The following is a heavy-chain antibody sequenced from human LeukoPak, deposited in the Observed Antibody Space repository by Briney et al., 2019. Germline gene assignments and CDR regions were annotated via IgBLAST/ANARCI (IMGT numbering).Heavy chain of an antibody. V-gene: IGHV3-23*01. CDR1: GFTFSSYA. CDR2: ISGSGAKT. D-gene: IGHD3-10*01. J-gene: IGHJ3*02. Sequence: GGSLRLSCAASGFTFSSYAMTWVRQAPGKGLEWVSAISGSGAKTYYADSVKGRFTISRDNSRNTLYLQMNSLRVEDTAVYYCAKCGSGSYRCDGFDIWGQGTMATVSP. CDR3: AKCGSGSYRCDGFDI.